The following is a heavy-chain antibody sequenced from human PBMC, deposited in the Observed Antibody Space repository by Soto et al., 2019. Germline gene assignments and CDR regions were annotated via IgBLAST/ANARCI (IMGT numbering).Heavy chain of an antibody. CDR3: ARDELDYSKGVWYTAYYFDY. CDR2: ISTFNGNT. CDR1: GYTFTTYG. V-gene: IGHV1-18*04. D-gene: IGHD2-8*01. J-gene: IGHJ4*02. Sequence: ASVKVSCKASGYTFTTYGINWVRQAPGRGLEWMGWISTFNGNTNYAQKVQGRVTLTTDTSTSTAYMELRSLTSDDSAVYYCARDELDYSKGVWYTAYYFDYWGQGTLVTVSS.